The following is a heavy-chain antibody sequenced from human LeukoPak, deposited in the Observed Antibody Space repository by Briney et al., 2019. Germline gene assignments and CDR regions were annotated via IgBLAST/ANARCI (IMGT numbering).Heavy chain of an antibody. CDR1: GFTFSSYG. D-gene: IGHD3-10*01. V-gene: IGHV3-33*01. CDR3: ARTGKLNYFDY. J-gene: IGHJ4*02. Sequence: GGSLRLSCAASGFTFSSYGMHWVRQAPGKGLEWVAVIWYDGSNKYYADSVKGRFTISRDNSKNTLYLQMNSLRAEDTAAYYCARTGKLNYFDYWGQGTLVTVSS. CDR2: IWYDGSNK.